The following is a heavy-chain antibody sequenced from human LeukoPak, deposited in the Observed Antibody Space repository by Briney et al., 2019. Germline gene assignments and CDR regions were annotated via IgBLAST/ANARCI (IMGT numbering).Heavy chain of an antibody. D-gene: IGHD3-22*01. CDR3: AKDLYYDLPY. V-gene: IGHV3-21*01. J-gene: IGHJ4*02. CDR1: GFTFSSYS. CDR2: ISSSSNYI. Sequence: PGGSLRLSCAASGFTFSSYSMSWVRQAPGKGLEWVSSISSSSNYIYYADSVKGRFTISRDNAKNSLYLQMNSLRAEDTAVYYCAKDLYYDLPYWGQGTLVTVSS.